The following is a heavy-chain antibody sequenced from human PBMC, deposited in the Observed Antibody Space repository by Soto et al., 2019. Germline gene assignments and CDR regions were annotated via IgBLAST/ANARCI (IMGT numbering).Heavy chain of an antibody. D-gene: IGHD1-26*01. J-gene: IGHJ4*02. V-gene: IGHV3-23*01. Sequence: SCAASGFTFSSYAMSWVRQAPGKGLEWVSAISGSGGSTYYADSVKGRFTISRDNSKNTLYLQMNSLRAEDTAVYYCAKDGRDEWELLGYFDYWGQGTLVTVSS. CDR1: GFTFSSYA. CDR3: AKDGRDEWELLGYFDY. CDR2: ISGSGGST.